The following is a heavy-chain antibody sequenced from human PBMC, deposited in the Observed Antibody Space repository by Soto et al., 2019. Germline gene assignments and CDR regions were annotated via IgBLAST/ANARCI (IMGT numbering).Heavy chain of an antibody. CDR1: GYRYTSYA. D-gene: IGHD4-17*01. CDR3: ARHIRGRDYGDFDY. J-gene: IGHJ4*02. Sequence: SVKVSCKASGYRYTSYAMHWVRQAPGQRLEWMGWINAGNGNTKYSQKFQGRVTITRDTTASTAYMELSSLRSEDTAVYYCARHIRGRDYGDFDYWGQGTLVTVSS. CDR2: INAGNGNT. V-gene: IGHV1-3*01.